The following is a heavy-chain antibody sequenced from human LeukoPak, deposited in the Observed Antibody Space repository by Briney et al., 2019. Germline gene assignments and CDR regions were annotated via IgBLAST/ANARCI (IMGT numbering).Heavy chain of an antibody. D-gene: IGHD6-6*01. J-gene: IGHJ4*02. CDR3: ARDMLVDSSSSLDY. V-gene: IGHV1-69*04. Sequence: GSSVKVSCKASGGTLSSYTISWVRQAPGQGLEWMGRIIPILGIANYAQKFQGRVTMTRDTSTSTVYMELSSLRSEDTAVYYCARDMLVDSSSSLDYWGQGTLVTVPS. CDR2: IIPILGIA. CDR1: GGTLSSYT.